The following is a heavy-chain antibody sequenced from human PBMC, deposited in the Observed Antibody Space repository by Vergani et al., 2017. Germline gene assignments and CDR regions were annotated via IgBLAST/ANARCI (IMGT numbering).Heavy chain of an antibody. D-gene: IGHD3-9*01. CDR3: ARGDYGILTGYRY. V-gene: IGHV1-46*03. Sequence: QVQVVQSGAEVKKSGASVKVSCKTSGYTFSNYYMHWVRHAPGQGLEWMGIINPSGGHTNYAQKFQGRVTMTSDTSTSTVYMELSSLRSEDTAIYYCARGDYGILTGYRYWGQGTLVTVSA. CDR1: GYTFSNYY. J-gene: IGHJ4*02. CDR2: INPSGGHT.